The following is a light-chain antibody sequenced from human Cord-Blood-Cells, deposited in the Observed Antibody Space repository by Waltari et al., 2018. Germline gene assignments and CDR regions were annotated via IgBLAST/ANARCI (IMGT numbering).Light chain of an antibody. J-gene: IGKJ2*01. V-gene: IGKV4-1*01. CDR2: WAS. Sequence: DIVMTQSPDSLAVSLGERATINCKSSQSVLYSSNNKNYLAWYQQKPGQPPKLLIYWASTRESGVPDRCSGSGSGTDFTLTISSLQAEDGAGYYCQQYYSTPPTFGQGTKLEIK. CDR3: QQYYSTPPT. CDR1: QSVLYSSNNKNY.